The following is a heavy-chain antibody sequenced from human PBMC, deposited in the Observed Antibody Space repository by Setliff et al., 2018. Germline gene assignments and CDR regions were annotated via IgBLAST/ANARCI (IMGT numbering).Heavy chain of an antibody. D-gene: IGHD2-15*01. Sequence: SVKVSCKASGGTFSNIGISWVRQAPGQGLEWMGGIIPLFGTTNYAQEFQGRVAITTDESTNTAYMELSSLRSEDTAIYYCARGLNSDSWTFAYWGQGSLVTVSS. CDR3: ARGLNSDSWTFAY. V-gene: IGHV1-69*05. CDR1: GGTFSNIG. CDR2: IIPLFGTT. J-gene: IGHJ4*02.